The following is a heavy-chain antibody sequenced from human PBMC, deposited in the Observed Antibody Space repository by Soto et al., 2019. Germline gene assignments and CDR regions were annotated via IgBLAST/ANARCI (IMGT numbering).Heavy chain of an antibody. D-gene: IGHD4-17*01. CDR3: ARDLRTTVISADLDS. V-gene: IGHV3-48*01. J-gene: IGHJ4*02. CDR2: ISSISSTI. Sequence: GGSLRLSCAASGFTFSSHSMNWVRQAPGKGLEWVSYISSISSTIYYADSVRGRFTISRDNAKNSLYLQMNSLRAEDTAVYYCARDLRTTVISADLDSWGQGA. CDR1: GFTFSSHS.